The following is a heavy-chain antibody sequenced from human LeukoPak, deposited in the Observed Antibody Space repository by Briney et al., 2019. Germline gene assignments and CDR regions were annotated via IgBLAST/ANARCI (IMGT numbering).Heavy chain of an antibody. CDR3: ARVGAYAAVNW. D-gene: IGHD1-20*01. V-gene: IGHV3-48*03. Sequence: GGSLRLSCAASGFPFSTYDMNWVRQAPGKGLEWDSYISSSAATIYYADSVRGRFTISRDNARNSLYLQMNSLRAEDTAIYYCARVGAYAAVNWWGQGTQVTVSS. J-gene: IGHJ4*02. CDR2: ISSSAATI. CDR1: GFPFSTYD.